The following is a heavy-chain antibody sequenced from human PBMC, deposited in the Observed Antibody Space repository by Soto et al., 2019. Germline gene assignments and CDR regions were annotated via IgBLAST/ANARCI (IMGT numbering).Heavy chain of an antibody. CDR2: ISAYNGNT. Sequence: ASVKVSCKASGYTFTSYGISWVRQAPGQGLEWMGWISAYNGNTNYAQKLQGRVTMTTDTSTSTAYMELRSLRPDDTAVYYCARVRGSGWYYAFDIWGQGTMVTVSS. J-gene: IGHJ3*02. V-gene: IGHV1-18*01. D-gene: IGHD6-19*01. CDR1: GYTFTSYG. CDR3: ARVRGSGWYYAFDI.